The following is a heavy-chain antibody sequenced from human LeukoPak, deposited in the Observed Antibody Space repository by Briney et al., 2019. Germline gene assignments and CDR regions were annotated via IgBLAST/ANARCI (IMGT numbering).Heavy chain of an antibody. V-gene: IGHV3-23*01. D-gene: IGHD3-22*01. CDR2: ISGSGDNT. J-gene: IGHJ4*02. Sequence: GGSLRLSCAASGFTFSSYAMSWVRQAPGKGLEWVSGISGSGDNTYYADSVKGRFTISRDNSKNTLYLQMNSLRAEDTAVYYCAKSISSRRWYYYDSSGYTLDYWGQGTLVTVSS. CDR3: AKSISSRRWYYYDSSGYTLDY. CDR1: GFTFSSYA.